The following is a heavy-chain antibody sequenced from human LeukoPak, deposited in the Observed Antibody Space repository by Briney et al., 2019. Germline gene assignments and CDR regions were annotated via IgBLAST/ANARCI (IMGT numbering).Heavy chain of an antibody. CDR3: ARHEPVITLSSYYYGMDV. CDR1: GFTFSTYS. D-gene: IGHD1-14*01. V-gene: IGHV3-21*01. J-gene: IGHJ6*02. CDR2: ISTSSTYI. Sequence: GGSLRLSCAASGFTFSTYSMNCVRQAPGKGLEWVSSISTSSTYIYYADSVKGRFTISRDNAKNSLYLQMNGLRAEDTAVYYCARHEPVITLSSYYYGMDVWGPGTTVTVSS.